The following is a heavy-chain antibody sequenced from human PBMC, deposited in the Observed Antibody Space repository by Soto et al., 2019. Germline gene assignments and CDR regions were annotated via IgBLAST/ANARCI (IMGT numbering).Heavy chain of an antibody. J-gene: IGHJ5*02. D-gene: IGHD5-18*01. Sequence: GESLKISCKGSGYSFTSYWIGWVRQMPGKGLEWMGIIYPGDSDTRYSPPFQGQVTISADKSISTAYLQWSSLKASDTAMYYCARQGDTAMVNDWFDPWGQGTLVTVSS. CDR2: IYPGDSDT. CDR1: GYSFTSYW. V-gene: IGHV5-51*01. CDR3: ARQGDTAMVNDWFDP.